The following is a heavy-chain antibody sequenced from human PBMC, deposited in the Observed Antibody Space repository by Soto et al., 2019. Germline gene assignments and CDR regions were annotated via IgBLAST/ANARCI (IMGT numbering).Heavy chain of an antibody. CDR1: GYTFTSYG. V-gene: IGHV1-18*04. Sequence: QVQLVQSGAEVKKPGASVKVSCKASGYTFTSYGISWVRQAPGQGLEWMGWISAYNGNTNYAQKLQGRVTMTTDTSTSTAYMELRSLRSDDTAVYYCASDLRSRFDSHRTFQHCGQGTLVTVSS. J-gene: IGHJ1*01. D-gene: IGHD4-17*01. CDR3: ASDLRSRFDSHRTFQH. CDR2: ISAYNGNT.